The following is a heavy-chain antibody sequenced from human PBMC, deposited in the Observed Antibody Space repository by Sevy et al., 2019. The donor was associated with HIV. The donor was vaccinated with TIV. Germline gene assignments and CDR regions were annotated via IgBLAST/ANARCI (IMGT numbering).Heavy chain of an antibody. CDR3: ARGENDDEFFQY. V-gene: IGHV3-30*04. CDR2: TSYDGSHK. J-gene: IGHJ1*01. Sequence: GGSLRLSCTVSGFIFSNFAMHWVRQAPGKGLEWVAVTSYDGSHKYYADSVKGRFTVSRDNSRNILSLEMNSLRRDDTAVYYCARGENDDEFFQYWCQGTLVTVSS. D-gene: IGHD1-26*01. CDR1: GFIFSNFA.